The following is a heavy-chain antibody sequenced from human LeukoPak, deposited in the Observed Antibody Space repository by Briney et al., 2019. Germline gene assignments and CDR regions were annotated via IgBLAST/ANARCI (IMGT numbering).Heavy chain of an antibody. J-gene: IGHJ4*02. CDR3: ARGLMVRGVISPVDY. Sequence: GGSLRLSCAASGFTFSSYAMSWVRQAAGKGLEWVSVISGSGGTTYYTDSVKGRFTISRDNSKNTLYLQMNSLRAEDTAVYYCARGLMVRGVISPVDYWGQGTLVTVSS. V-gene: IGHV3-23*01. CDR1: GFTFSSYA. D-gene: IGHD3-10*01. CDR2: ISGSGGTT.